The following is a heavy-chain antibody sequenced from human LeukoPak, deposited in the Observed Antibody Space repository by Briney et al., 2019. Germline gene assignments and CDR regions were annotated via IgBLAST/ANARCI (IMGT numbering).Heavy chain of an antibody. CDR1: GGSFSGYY. CDR3: ARSQGAAGITMVRGAPRYYYYGMDV. J-gene: IGHJ6*02. CDR2: INHSGST. V-gene: IGHV4-34*01. Sequence: SETLSLTCAVYGGSFSGYYWSWIRQPPGKGLEWIGEINHSGSTNYNPSLKSRVTISVDTSKNQFSLKLSSVTAADTAVYHCARSQGAAGITMVRGAPRYYYYGMDVWGQGTTVTVSS. D-gene: IGHD3-10*01.